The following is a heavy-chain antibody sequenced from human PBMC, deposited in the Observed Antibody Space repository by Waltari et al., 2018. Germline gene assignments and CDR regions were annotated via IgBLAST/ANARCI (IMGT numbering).Heavy chain of an antibody. D-gene: IGHD3-22*01. CDR3: ARVVYYDSSGYYDY. J-gene: IGHJ4*02. CDR2: ISYDGSNK. V-gene: IGHV3-30-3*01. Sequence: QVQLVESGGGVVQPGRSLRLPCAASGCTFRSYAMHWVRQAPGKGLEWVAVISYDGSNKYYADSVKGRFTISRDNSKNTLYLQMNSLRAEDTAVYYCARVVYYDSSGYYDYWGQGTLVTVSS. CDR1: GCTFRSYA.